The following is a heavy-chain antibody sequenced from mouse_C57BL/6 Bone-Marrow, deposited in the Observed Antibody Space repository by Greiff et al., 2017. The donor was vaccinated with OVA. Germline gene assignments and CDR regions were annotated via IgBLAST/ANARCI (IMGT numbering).Heavy chain of an antibody. CDR2: SRNKANDYTT. V-gene: IGHV7-1*01. CDR1: GFTFSDFY. Sequence: EVQGVESGGGLVQSGRSLRLSCATSGFTFSDFYMEWVRQAPGKGLEWIAASRNKANDYTTDYSASVKGRFIVSRDTSQSILYLQMNALRAEDTAIYYCARDDYYWYFDVWGTGTTVTVSS. CDR3: ARDDYYWYFDV. J-gene: IGHJ1*03.